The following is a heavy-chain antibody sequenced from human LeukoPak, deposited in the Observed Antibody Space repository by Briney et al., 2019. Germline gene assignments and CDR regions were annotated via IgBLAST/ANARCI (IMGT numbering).Heavy chain of an antibody. CDR1: GFTFDVYA. D-gene: IGHD3-16*01. J-gene: IGHJ4*02. V-gene: IGHV3-43D*04. CDR2: ITSDGGST. Sequence: GGSLRLSCAASGFTFDVYAMHWVRQVPGKGLEWVSLITSDGGSTYYLGSVEGRFTISRDNIKGSLYLQMDSLRADDTAFYYCARDRSQVWLHFDFWGQGALVTVSS. CDR3: ARDRSQVWLHFDF.